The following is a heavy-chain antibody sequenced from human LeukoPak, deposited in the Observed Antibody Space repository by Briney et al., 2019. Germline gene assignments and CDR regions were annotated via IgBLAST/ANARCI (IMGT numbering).Heavy chain of an antibody. CDR3: ARDLAYYYDSSGQGAFDI. CDR1: GGSISSNNW. J-gene: IGHJ3*02. Sequence: SETLSLTCAVSGGSISSNNWWIWVRQTPEKGLEWMGEIYHDGSTNYNPSLKSRVTISVDTSKNQFSLKLSSVTAADTAVYYCARDLAYYYDSSGQGAFDIWGQGTMVTVS. CDR2: IYHDGST. D-gene: IGHD3-22*01. V-gene: IGHV4-4*02.